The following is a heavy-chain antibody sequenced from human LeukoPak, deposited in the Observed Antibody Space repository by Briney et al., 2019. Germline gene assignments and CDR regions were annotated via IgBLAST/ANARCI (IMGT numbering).Heavy chain of an antibody. J-gene: IGHJ1*01. D-gene: IGHD3-22*01. CDR3: ARAYDSSIYYRLEYLQN. V-gene: IGHV3-21*01. CDR2: ISSSSSSI. CDR1: GFTFSSYS. Sequence: GGSLRLSCVASGFTFSSYSMNWVRQAPGKGLEWVSCISSSSSSIYYGDSVKGRFTVSRDNAKNSLFLQMNILRAEDTAVYYCARAYDSSIYYRLEYLQNWGQGTLVTVSS.